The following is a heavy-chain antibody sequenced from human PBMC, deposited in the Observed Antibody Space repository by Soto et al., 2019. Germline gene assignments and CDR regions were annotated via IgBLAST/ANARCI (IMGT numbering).Heavy chain of an antibody. CDR3: ARDRLVSIYAFDI. D-gene: IGHD3-16*01. Sequence: QVQLVQSGPEVKKPGASVKVSCKTSGYTFISFAITWVRPATGQGLEWMGWISTYNGNTNYAPKLQGRVTMTTDTSTSTAYMELRSLSSDDTAVYYCARDRLVSIYAFDIWGQGTMVTVSS. V-gene: IGHV1-18*01. CDR2: ISTYNGNT. CDR1: GYTFISFA. J-gene: IGHJ3*02.